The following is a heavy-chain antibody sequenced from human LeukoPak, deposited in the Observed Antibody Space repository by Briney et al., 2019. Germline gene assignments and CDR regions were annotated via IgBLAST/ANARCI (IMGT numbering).Heavy chain of an antibody. CDR2: ISSSSSYI. V-gene: IGHV3-21*01. CDR3: ARDLGGVWGY. J-gene: IGHJ4*02. Sequence: PGGSLRLSCAASGFTFSSYSMNRVRQAPGKGLEWVSSISSSSSYIYYADSVKGRFTISRDNAKNSLYLQMNSLRAEDTAVYYCARDLGGVWGYWGQGTLVTVSS. D-gene: IGHD2-8*01. CDR1: GFTFSSYS.